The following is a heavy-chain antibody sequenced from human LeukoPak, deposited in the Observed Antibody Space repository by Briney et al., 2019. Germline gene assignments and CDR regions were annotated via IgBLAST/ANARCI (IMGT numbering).Heavy chain of an antibody. J-gene: IGHJ6*03. CDR1: GYTFTSYY. Sequence: ASVKVSCKASGYTFTSYYMHWLRQAPGHGLEWMGIINPSSASTSYAQKFQGRVTITADESTSIAYMELSSLRSEDTAVYYCARGGEVRYYDFWSGYVGIPPYYMDVWGKGTTVTVSS. D-gene: IGHD3-3*01. V-gene: IGHV1-46*01. CDR2: INPSSAST. CDR3: ARGGEVRYYDFWSGYVGIPPYYMDV.